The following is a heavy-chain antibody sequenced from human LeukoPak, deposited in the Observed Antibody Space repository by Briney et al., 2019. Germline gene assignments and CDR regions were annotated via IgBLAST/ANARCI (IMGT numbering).Heavy chain of an antibody. D-gene: IGHD2-15*01. CDR3: ARPGYCSGGSCYIDY. CDR2: IYPGGSDT. V-gene: IGHV5-51*01. J-gene: IGHJ4*02. CDR1: GYSFTSYW. Sequence: GGSLKISCKGSGYSFTSYWIGWVRQMPGKGLEWMGIIYPGGSDTRYSPSFQGQVTISADKSISTAYLQWSSLKASDTAMYYCARPGYCSGGSCYIDYWGQGTLVTVSS.